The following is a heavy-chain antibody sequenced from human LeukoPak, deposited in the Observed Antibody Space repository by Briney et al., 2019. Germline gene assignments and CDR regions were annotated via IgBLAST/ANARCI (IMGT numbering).Heavy chain of an antibody. CDR1: GFTFSSYA. V-gene: IGHV3-30*01. Sequence: PGGSLRLSCAASGFTFSSYAMHWVRQAPGKGLEWVAVISYDGSNKYYADSVKGRFTISRDNSKNTLYLQMNSLRAEDTAVYYCARTLGGSYLFDYWGQGTLVTVSS. CDR2: ISYDGSNK. J-gene: IGHJ4*02. CDR3: ARTLGGSYLFDY. D-gene: IGHD1-26*01.